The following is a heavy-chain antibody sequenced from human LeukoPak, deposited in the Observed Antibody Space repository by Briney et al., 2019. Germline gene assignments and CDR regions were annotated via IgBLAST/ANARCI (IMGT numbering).Heavy chain of an antibody. D-gene: IGHD3-22*01. CDR2: IKQDGSEK. J-gene: IGHJ4*02. CDR3: ARDRGYYDSSGEMHYFDY. CDR1: GFTFSSYS. V-gene: IGHV3-7*01. Sequence: GGSLRLSCAASGFTFSSYSMNWVRQAPGKGLEWVANIKQDGSEKYYVDSVKGRFTISRDNAQNSLYLQMNSLRAEDTAVYYCARDRGYYDSSGEMHYFDYWGQGTLVTVSS.